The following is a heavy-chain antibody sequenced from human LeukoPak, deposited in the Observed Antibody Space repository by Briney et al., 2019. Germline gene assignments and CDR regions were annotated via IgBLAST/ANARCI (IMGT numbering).Heavy chain of an antibody. Sequence: SETLSLTCAVYGESLNSYYWSWVRQPPAEGLEWIGEIYESGTTKYNPSLKSRVALSMVPSKQQFSLILSSVTAADTAVYYCARGAWATRLASWGLGTPVIVST. V-gene: IGHV4-34*01. CDR3: ARGAWATRLAS. D-gene: IGHD1-1*01. J-gene: IGHJ4*02. CDR1: GESLNSYY. CDR2: IYESGTT.